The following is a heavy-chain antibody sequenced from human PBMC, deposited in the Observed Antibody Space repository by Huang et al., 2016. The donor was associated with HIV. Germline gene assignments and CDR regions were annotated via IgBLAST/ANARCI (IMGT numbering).Heavy chain of an antibody. CDR1: GFTFNKFD. Sequence: QVQLVESGGGVVQPGRSLRLSCAAFGFTFNKFDMHWVRQAPGKGLEWVAIRSYDGSSKYHADSVKGRFTISRDNSKNTVYLQMNSLRVEDTAVYYCAKDGRGSGTYYDYFEYWGQGTLVTVSS. CDR3: AKDGRGSGTYYDYFEY. V-gene: IGHV3-30*18. CDR2: RSYDGSSK. J-gene: IGHJ4*02. D-gene: IGHD1-26*01.